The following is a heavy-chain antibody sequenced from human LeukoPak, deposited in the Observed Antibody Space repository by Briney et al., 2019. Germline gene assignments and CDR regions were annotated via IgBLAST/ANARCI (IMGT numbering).Heavy chain of an antibody. Sequence: PGGSLRLSCAASGFIFGSFGMHWVRQAPGKGLEWVAVIWYDGSNKYYADSVKGRFTISRDNSNNTLYLQMNSLRADDTAVYYCAREYNGYTSGFFDFWGQGTLVSVSS. CDR3: AREYNGYTSGFFDF. CDR2: IWYDGSNK. D-gene: IGHD5-18*01. V-gene: IGHV3-33*01. J-gene: IGHJ4*02. CDR1: GFIFGSFG.